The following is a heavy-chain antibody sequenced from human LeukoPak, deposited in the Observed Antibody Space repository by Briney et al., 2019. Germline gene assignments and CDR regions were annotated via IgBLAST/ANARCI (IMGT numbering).Heavy chain of an antibody. D-gene: IGHD4-23*01. Sequence: SETLSLTCTVSGGSISTYYWSWIRQPPGKGLEWIGSMYYSGSTNYKPSLKSRVTISVDTSKNQFSLKLSSVTAADTAVYYCARDVGGNSGLDYWGQGTLVTVSS. J-gene: IGHJ4*02. V-gene: IGHV4-59*01. CDR3: ARDVGGNSGLDY. CDR2: MYYSGST. CDR1: GGSISTYY.